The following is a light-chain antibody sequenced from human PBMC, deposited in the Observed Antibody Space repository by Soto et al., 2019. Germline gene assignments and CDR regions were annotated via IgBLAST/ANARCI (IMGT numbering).Light chain of an antibody. CDR3: LQYNHYPPT. J-gene: IGKJ1*01. CDR2: GAS. CDR1: QDIQNE. V-gene: IGKV1-17*01. Sequence: DIQITQSPSSVSASVVDRVTITCRASQDIQNELGWYQQKSGKAPKRLIFGASILQSGVPSRFSGSGSGTEFSLIISSLHPEDFATYYCLQYNHYPPTFGQGTKVDIK.